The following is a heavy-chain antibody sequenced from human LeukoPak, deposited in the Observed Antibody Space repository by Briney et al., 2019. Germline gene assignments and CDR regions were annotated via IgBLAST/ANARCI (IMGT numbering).Heavy chain of an antibody. D-gene: IGHD1-1*01. CDR1: GYTFTAYY. Sequence: ASVAVSCKASGYTFTAYYMHWLRQAPGQGLEWMGWINPNTGGANYALKLLGRVTMTRDTAISTAYMELSRLRSDDTAVYYCARGTDAFDIWGQGTMVTVSS. CDR2: INPNTGGA. V-gene: IGHV1-2*02. CDR3: ARGTDAFDI. J-gene: IGHJ3*02.